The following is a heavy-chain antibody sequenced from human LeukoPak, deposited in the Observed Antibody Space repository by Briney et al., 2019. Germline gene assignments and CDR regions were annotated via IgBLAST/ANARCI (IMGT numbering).Heavy chain of an antibody. Sequence: ASVKVSCKASGYTFTGYYMHWVRQAPGQGLEWMGWINPNSGGTNYAQKFQGRVTMTRDTSISTAYMELSRLRSDDTAVYYCARGPLYCSGGSCTVWFDPWGQGTLVTVSS. D-gene: IGHD2-15*01. J-gene: IGHJ5*02. CDR2: INPNSGGT. CDR3: ARGPLYCSGGSCTVWFDP. V-gene: IGHV1-2*02. CDR1: GYTFTGYY.